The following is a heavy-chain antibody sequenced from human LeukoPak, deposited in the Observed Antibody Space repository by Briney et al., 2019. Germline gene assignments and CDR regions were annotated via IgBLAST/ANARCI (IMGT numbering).Heavy chain of an antibody. J-gene: IGHJ4*02. V-gene: IGHV4-39*07. CDR1: GGSISSSSYY. Sequence: PSETLSLTCTVSGGSISSSSYYWGWFRQPPGKGLEWIGNIYYSGSTYYNPSLKSRVTISVDKSKNQFSLKLSSVTAADTAVYYCARSFDGQQQLWAHHPLDYWGQGTLVTVSS. CDR3: ARSFDGQQQLWAHHPLDY. CDR2: IYYSGST. D-gene: IGHD6-13*01.